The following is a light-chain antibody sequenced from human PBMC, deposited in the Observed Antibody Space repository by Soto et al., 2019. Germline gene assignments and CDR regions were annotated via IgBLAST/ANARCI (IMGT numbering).Light chain of an antibody. V-gene: IGLV2-8*01. CDR1: SSDVGGYNY. CDR2: EVS. CDR3: SSYAGSNNFV. J-gene: IGLJ1*01. Sequence: QSLLPQPPSSSGSPGQSVTISCTGTSSDVGGYNYVSWYQQHPGKAPKLMIYEVSERPSGVPDRFSGSKSSNPASLAVSGLQAEDEADYYCSSYAGSNNFVFGTGTKVTVL.